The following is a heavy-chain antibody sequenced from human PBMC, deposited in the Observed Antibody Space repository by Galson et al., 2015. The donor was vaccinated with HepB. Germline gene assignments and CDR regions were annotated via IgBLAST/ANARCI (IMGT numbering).Heavy chain of an antibody. V-gene: IGHV1-3*01. Sequence: SVKVSCKASGYSFTGYYIHWVRQAPGQRLEWMGWINAANGNTKYSEKFQGRVTISRDTSATTAYMDLSSLRSEDTAVYYCARELTGSYDYWGQGTLLTVSS. CDR3: ARELTGSYDY. J-gene: IGHJ4*02. CDR2: INAANGNT. D-gene: IGHD1-26*01. CDR1: GYSFTGYY.